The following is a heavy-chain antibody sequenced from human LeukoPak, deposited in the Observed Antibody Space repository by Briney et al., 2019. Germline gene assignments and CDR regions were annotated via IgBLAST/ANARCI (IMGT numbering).Heavy chain of an antibody. V-gene: IGHV3-30*02. CDR3: AKDALRITIFGVVIPPPDAFDI. CDR2: IRYDGSNK. D-gene: IGHD3-3*01. J-gene: IGHJ3*02. CDR1: GFTFSSYG. Sequence: GGSLRLSCAASGFTFSSYGMHWVRQAPGKGLEWVAFIRYDGSNKYYADSVKGRFTISRDNSKNTLYLQMNSLRAEDTAVYYCAKDALRITIFGVVIPPPDAFDIWGQGTMVTVSS.